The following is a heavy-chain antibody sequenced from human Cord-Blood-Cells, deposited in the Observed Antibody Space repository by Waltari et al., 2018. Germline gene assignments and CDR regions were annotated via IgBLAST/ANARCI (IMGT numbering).Heavy chain of an antibody. Sequence: QVQLQESGPGLVKPSQTLSLTCTVSGGSISSGGYYWSWIRHPPGKGLGWFGYIYYSGSTYYNPSLKSRVTISVDTSKNQFSLKLSSVTAADTAVYYCATSFPGYCSSTSCFDYWGQGTLVTVSS. CDR1: GGSISSGGYY. D-gene: IGHD2-2*03. J-gene: IGHJ4*02. V-gene: IGHV4-31*03. CDR2: IYYSGST. CDR3: ATSFPGYCSSTSCFDY.